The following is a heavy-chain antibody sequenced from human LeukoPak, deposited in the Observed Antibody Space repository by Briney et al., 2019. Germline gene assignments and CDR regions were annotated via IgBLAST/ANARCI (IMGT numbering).Heavy chain of an antibody. J-gene: IGHJ4*02. D-gene: IGHD4-17*01. V-gene: IGHV3-23*01. Sequence: VGALRLSCAASGFTFSSYAMSWVRQAPGKGLEWVSAISGSGGSTYYADSVKGRFTISRDNSKNTLYLQMNSLRAEDTAVYYCAKGTVTTRGYFDHWGQGTLVTVSS. CDR3: AKGTVTTRGYFDH. CDR1: GFTFSSYA. CDR2: ISGSGGST.